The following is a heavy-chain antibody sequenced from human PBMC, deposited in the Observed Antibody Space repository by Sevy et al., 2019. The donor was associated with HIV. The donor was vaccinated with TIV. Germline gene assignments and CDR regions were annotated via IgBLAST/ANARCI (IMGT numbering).Heavy chain of an antibody. Sequence: ASVKVSCKVSGYTLTQFSMHWVRQAPGKGLEWMATFDPEDDETIYAQRLQGMVTMTEDTCTDTAYMELSSLRSDDTAVYYCAVTKDYYDSSGYPFDYWGQGSLVTVSS. CDR1: GYTLTQFS. V-gene: IGHV1-24*01. CDR2: FDPEDDET. CDR3: AVTKDYYDSSGYPFDY. D-gene: IGHD3-22*01. J-gene: IGHJ4*02.